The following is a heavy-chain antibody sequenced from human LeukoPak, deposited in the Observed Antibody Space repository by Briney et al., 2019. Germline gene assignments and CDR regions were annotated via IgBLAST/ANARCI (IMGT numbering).Heavy chain of an antibody. J-gene: IGHJ1*01. CDR3: ASRSGWYEYFQH. D-gene: IGHD6-19*01. CDR2: IWYDGSNK. Sequence: GGSLRLSCAASGFTFSSYGMHWVRQAPGKGLEWVAVIWYDGSNKYYADSVKGRFTISRDNSKNTLYLQMNSLRAEDTAVYYCASRSGWYEYFQHWGQGTLVTVSS. CDR1: GFTFSSYG. V-gene: IGHV3-33*01.